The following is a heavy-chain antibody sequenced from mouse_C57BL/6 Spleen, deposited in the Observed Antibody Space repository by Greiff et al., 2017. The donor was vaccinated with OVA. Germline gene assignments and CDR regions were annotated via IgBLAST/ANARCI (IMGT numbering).Heavy chain of an antibody. CDR3: TRREGYYYGSSRSGDY. CDR1: GYTFTDYE. Sequence: QVQLQQSGAELVRPGASVTLSCKASGYTFTDYEMHWVKQTPVHGLEWIGAIDPETGGTAYNQKFKGKAILTADKSSSTAYMELRSLTSEDSAVYYCTRREGYYYGSSRSGDYWGQGTTLTVSS. J-gene: IGHJ2*01. V-gene: IGHV1-15*01. D-gene: IGHD1-1*01. CDR2: IDPETGGT.